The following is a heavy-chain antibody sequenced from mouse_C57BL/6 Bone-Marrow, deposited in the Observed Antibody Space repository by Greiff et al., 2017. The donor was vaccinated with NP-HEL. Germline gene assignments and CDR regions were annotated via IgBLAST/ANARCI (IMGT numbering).Heavy chain of an antibody. CDR2: IYPRSGNT. Sequence: QVQLKQSGAELARPGASVKLSCKASGYTFTSYGISWVKQRTGQGLEWIGEIYPRSGNTYYNEKFKGKATLTADKSSSTAYMELRSLTSEDSAVYFCARDPYYGNLAWFAYWGQGTLVTVSA. D-gene: IGHD2-10*01. J-gene: IGHJ3*01. CDR1: GYTFTSYG. CDR3: ARDPYYGNLAWFAY. V-gene: IGHV1-81*01.